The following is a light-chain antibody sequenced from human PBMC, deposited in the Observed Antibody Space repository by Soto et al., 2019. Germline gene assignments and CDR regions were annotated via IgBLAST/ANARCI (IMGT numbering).Light chain of an antibody. V-gene: IGKV3-20*01. CDR3: QQYGSSGT. CDR2: GAS. Sequence: EIVLTQSPGTLSLSPGERATLSCRASQSVSNNYLAWYQQKPGQAPRLLIYGASNSATGIPDRFSGSGSGTDFSLTISRLEPEDFAGYYCQQYGSSGTFGKGTKVEIK. CDR1: QSVSNNY. J-gene: IGKJ1*01.